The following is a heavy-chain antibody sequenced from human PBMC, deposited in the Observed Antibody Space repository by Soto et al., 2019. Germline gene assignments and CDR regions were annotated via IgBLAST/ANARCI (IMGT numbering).Heavy chain of an antibody. D-gene: IGHD6-19*01. V-gene: IGHV4-59*01. J-gene: IGHJ5*02. CDR2: IYYSGST. CDR3: ARDRQSSSGCYPRYNWFDP. Sequence: TLFLTCTVSGGSISSYYWSWIRQPPGKGLEWIGYIYYSGSTNYNPSLKSRVTISVDTSKNQFSLKLSSVTAADTAVYYCARDRQSSSGCYPRYNWFDPWGQG. CDR1: GGSISSYY.